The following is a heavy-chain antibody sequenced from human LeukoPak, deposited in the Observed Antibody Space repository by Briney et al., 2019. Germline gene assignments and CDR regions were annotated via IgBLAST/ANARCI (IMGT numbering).Heavy chain of an antibody. CDR3: AKYGPKWAIYSSLSHYLDY. CDR2: ISGIGGST. Sequence: GGSLRLSCASSGFTFSIYAMSGVRQAPGKGLEGVSAISGIGGSTYYADSVTGRFTISRDNSNNTLYLQMNSLRAEDTAVYYCAKYGPKWAIYSSLSHYLDYWGQGTLVTVSS. D-gene: IGHD6-6*01. V-gene: IGHV3-23*01. CDR1: GFTFSIYA. J-gene: IGHJ4*02.